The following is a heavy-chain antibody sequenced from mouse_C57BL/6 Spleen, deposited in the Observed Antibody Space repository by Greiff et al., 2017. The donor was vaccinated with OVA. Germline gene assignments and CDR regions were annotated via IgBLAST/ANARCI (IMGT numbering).Heavy chain of an antibody. V-gene: IGHV1-15*01. CDR2: IDPETGGT. Sequence: VQLQQSGAELVRPGASVTLSCKASGYTFTDYEMHWVKQTPVHGLEWIGAIDPETGGTAYNQKFKGKAILTADKSSSTAYMELRSLTSEDSAVYYCTRRHYYGSSYVLFAYWGQGTLVTVSA. CDR1: GYTFTDYE. D-gene: IGHD1-1*01. CDR3: TRRHYYGSSYVLFAY. J-gene: IGHJ3*01.